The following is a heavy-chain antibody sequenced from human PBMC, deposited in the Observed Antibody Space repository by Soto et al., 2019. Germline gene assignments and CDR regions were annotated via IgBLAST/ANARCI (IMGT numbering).Heavy chain of an antibody. V-gene: IGHV4-30-4*01. CDR2: IYYSGST. J-gene: IGHJ4*02. CDR1: GGYISSGYYY. D-gene: IGHD3-10*01. Sequence: SETLSLISTVSGGYISSGYYYWIWIRQPPGKGLEWIGYIYYSGSTYYNPSLKSRVIISVDTSKNQFSLKLSSVTAADTAVYYCAREENTMVRGVIARDYWGQGTLVTVSS. CDR3: AREENTMVRGVIARDY.